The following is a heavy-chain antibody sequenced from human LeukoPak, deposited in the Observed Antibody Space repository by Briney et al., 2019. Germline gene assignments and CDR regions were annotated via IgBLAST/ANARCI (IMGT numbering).Heavy chain of an antibody. J-gene: IGHJ5*02. V-gene: IGHV3-21*01. CDR1: GFTFSSYS. Sequence: GGSLRLSCAASGFTFSSYSMNWVRQAPGKGLEWVSSISARSSSIYYADSVKGRFTISRDNAKNSLYLQMNSLRAEDTAVYYCVRDLTSANWFDPWGQGTLVTVSS. CDR3: VRDLTSANWFDP. CDR2: ISARSSSI.